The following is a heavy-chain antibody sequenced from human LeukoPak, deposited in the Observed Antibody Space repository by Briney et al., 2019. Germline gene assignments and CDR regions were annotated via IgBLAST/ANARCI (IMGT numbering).Heavy chain of an antibody. V-gene: IGHV3-23*01. Sequence: PGGSLRLSCAASGFTFSSYAMSWVRQAPGKGLEWVSAISGSGGSTYYADLVKGRFTISRDNAKNSLYLQMNSLRAEDTAVYYCARGRRYYYDSSGYNWGQGTLVTVSS. CDR2: ISGSGGST. CDR1: GFTFSSYA. J-gene: IGHJ4*02. CDR3: ARGRRYYYDSSGYN. D-gene: IGHD3-22*01.